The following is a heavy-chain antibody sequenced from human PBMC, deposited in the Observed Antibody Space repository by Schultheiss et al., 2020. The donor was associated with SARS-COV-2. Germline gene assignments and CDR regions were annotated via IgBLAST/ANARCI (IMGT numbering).Heavy chain of an antibody. J-gene: IGHJ5*02. V-gene: IGHV3-23*01. CDR2: LSGGGGSGSAGTT. D-gene: IGHD5-12*01. CDR1: GFSFSSTD. Sequence: GGSLRLSCAASGFSFSSTDMTWVRQAPGKGLEWVSCLSGGGGSGSAGTTYYADSVKGRFIISRDESKNTLFLQMNSLRDDDSAIYYCAKNSGWLASWGQGILVTVSS. CDR3: AKNSGWLAS.